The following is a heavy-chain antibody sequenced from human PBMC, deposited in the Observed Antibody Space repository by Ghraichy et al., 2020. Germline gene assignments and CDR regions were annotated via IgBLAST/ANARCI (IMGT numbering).Heavy chain of an antibody. Sequence: SVKVSCKASGGTFSSYAISWVRQAPGQGLEWMGGIIPIFGTANYAQKFQGRVTITADESTSTAYMELSSLRSEDTAVYYCAGSYDILTGYPFNWFDPWGQGTLVTVSS. D-gene: IGHD3-9*01. J-gene: IGHJ5*02. CDR2: IIPIFGTA. V-gene: IGHV1-69*13. CDR1: GGTFSSYA. CDR3: AGSYDILTGYPFNWFDP.